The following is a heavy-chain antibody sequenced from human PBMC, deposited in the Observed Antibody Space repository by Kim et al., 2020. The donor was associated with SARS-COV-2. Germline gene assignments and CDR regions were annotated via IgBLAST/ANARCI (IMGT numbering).Heavy chain of an antibody. CDR2: IIPIFGTA. D-gene: IGHD6-13*01. Sequence: SVKVSCKASGGTFSSYAISWVRQAPGQGLEWMGGIIPIFGTANYAQKFQGRVTITADESTSTAYMELSSLRSEDTAVYYCARETAAAGTFDYWGQGTLVTVSS. CDR3: ARETAAAGTFDY. V-gene: IGHV1-69*13. J-gene: IGHJ4*02. CDR1: GGTFSSYA.